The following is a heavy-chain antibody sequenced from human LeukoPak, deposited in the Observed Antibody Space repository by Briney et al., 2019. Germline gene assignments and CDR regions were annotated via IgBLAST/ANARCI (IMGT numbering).Heavy chain of an antibody. CDR2: ISGSGSII. Sequence: GGSLRLSCVASGFTFSSYEMNWVRQAPGKGLGWVSYISGSGSIIYYADSVKGRFTISRDNAKNSLYLQMSSLRAEDTAVYYCATARDYLPGTFWGWGQGTLVTVSS. J-gene: IGHJ4*02. D-gene: IGHD3-16*01. CDR1: GFTFSSYE. CDR3: ATARDYLPGTFWG. V-gene: IGHV3-48*03.